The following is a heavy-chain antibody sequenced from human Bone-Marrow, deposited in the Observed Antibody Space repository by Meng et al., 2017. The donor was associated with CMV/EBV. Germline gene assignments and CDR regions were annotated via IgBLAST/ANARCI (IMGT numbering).Heavy chain of an antibody. V-gene: IGHV3-43D*03. CDR2: ISWDGGST. CDR3: AKDRLNYRAKGDGMDV. CDR1: GFTFDDYA. Sequence: GGSLRLSCAASGFTFDDYAMRWVRQAPGKGLEWVSLISWDGGSTYYADSVKGRFTISRDNSKNSLYLQMNSLRAEDTALYYCAKDRLNYRAKGDGMDVWGQGTTVTVSS. D-gene: IGHD4-11*01. J-gene: IGHJ6*02.